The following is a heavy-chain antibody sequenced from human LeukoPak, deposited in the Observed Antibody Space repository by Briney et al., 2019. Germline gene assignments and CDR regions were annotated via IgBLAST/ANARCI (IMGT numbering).Heavy chain of an antibody. CDR1: GFRFTGYY. V-gene: IGHV1-2*02. CDR3: AREYYDILTGSLDY. J-gene: IGHJ4*02. Sequence: ASVKVSCKASGFRFTGYYIHWVRQAPGQGLEWMGWINPHSGGTKFAQKFQGRVTMTRDTSISTAYMEVSRLRSDDAAVYYCAREYYDILTGSLDYWGQGTLVTVSS. CDR2: INPHSGGT. D-gene: IGHD3-9*01.